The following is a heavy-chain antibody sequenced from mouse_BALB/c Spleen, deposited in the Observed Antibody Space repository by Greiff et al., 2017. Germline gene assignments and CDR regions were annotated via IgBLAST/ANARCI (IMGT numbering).Heavy chain of an antibody. J-gene: IGHJ4*01. D-gene: IGHD2-10*01. Sequence: EVQLQESGPGLVKPSQSLSLTCSVTGYSITSGYYWNWIRQFPGNKLEWMGYISYDGSNNYNPSLKNRISITRDTSKNQFFLKLNSVTTEDTATYYCASAYYGNLYAMDYWGQGTSVTVSS. CDR2: ISYDGSN. CDR1: GYSITSGYY. V-gene: IGHV3-6*02. CDR3: ASAYYGNLYAMDY.